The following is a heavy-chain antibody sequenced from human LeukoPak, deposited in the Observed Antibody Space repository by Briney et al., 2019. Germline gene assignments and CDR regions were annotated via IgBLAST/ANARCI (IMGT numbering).Heavy chain of an antibody. CDR1: GFSFSDYY. J-gene: IGHJ4*02. CDR3: ARVSPSSGWYGPLGLDF. D-gene: IGHD6-19*01. V-gene: IGHV3-11*05. CDR2: MSSSSSYT. Sequence: GGSLRLSCVASGFSFSDYYMSWIRQAPGKGLEWVSYMSSSSSYTNYADSVKGRFTISRDNARRSLYLQMISLGGKGTAVYYCARVSPSSGWYGPLGLDFWGQGTLVTVSS.